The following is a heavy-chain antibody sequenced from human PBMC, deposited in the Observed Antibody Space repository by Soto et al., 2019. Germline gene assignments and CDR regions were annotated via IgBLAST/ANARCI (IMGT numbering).Heavy chain of an antibody. D-gene: IGHD6-19*01. J-gene: IGHJ4*02. Sequence: QVQLVQSGAGVKRPGASVKVSCKASGYTFTNYYIHWVRQAPGQGLEWVGLINPSGGSTSYAQKFQGRVTMTRDMSTSKVYMELSSLRSEDTAVYYCARASSGATYAHLDYWGQGTLVTVSS. CDR2: INPSGGST. CDR3: ARASSGATYAHLDY. CDR1: GYTFTNYY. V-gene: IGHV1-46*01.